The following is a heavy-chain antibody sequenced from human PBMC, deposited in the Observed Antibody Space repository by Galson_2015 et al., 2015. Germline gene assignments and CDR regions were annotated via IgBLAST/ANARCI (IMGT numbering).Heavy chain of an antibody. D-gene: IGHD6-13*01. CDR1: GFTFTKYG. Sequence: SLRLSCAASGFTFTKYGMTWVRQAPGKGLEWVSVISGDTRTIYYADSVKGRFTTSRDNSKNTVYLQMNSLRAEDTAVYYCAKDSTSREAPGWGQGTLVTVSS. V-gene: IGHV3-23*01. CDR2: ISGDTRTI. CDR3: AKDSTSREAPG. J-gene: IGHJ4*02.